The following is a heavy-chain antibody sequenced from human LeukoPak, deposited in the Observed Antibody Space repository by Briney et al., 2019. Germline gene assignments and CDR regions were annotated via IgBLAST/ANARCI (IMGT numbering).Heavy chain of an antibody. D-gene: IGHD6-19*01. CDR3: ASRQWLVSSVGY. Sequence: GRSLRLSCAASGFTFSSYAMHWVRQAPGKGLEWVAVISYDGSNKYYADSVKGRFTISRDNSKNTLYLQMNSLRAEDTAVYYCASRQWLVSSVGYWGQGTLVTVSS. CDR1: GFTFSSYA. J-gene: IGHJ4*02. V-gene: IGHV3-30-3*01. CDR2: ISYDGSNK.